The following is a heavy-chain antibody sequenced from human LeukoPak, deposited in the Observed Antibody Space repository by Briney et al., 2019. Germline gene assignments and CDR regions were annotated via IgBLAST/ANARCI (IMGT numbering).Heavy chain of an antibody. D-gene: IGHD3-10*01. J-gene: IGHJ4*02. CDR3: ARETGELPYYSDY. CDR1: GGSFSGYY. CDR2: IYHSGST. V-gene: IGHV4-34*01. Sequence: SETLSLTCAVYGGSFSGYYWSWIRQPPGKGLEWIGEIYHSGSTNYNPSLKSRVTISVDKSKNQFSLKLSSVTAADTAVYYCARETGELPYYSDYWGQGTLVTVSS.